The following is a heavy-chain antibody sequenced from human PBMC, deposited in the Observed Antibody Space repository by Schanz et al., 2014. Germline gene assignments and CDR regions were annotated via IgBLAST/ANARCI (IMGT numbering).Heavy chain of an antibody. J-gene: IGHJ5*01. CDR1: GFTFSSYS. Sequence: EVQLVESGGGLVQPGGSLRLSCAASGFTFSSYSMNWVRQAPGKGLEWVSYISSASSTINYADSVKGRFTISRDNSKNTLYLQMNSLRAEDTAVYYCAKAPREYCNYDNCPNWCDSWGQGTLVTASS. CDR2: ISSASSTI. D-gene: IGHD2-15*01. CDR3: AKAPREYCNYDNCPNWCDS. V-gene: IGHV3-48*01.